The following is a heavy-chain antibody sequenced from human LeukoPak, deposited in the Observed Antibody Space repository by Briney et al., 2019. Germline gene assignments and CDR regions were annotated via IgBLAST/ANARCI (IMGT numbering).Heavy chain of an antibody. CDR2: ISWNSGRI. CDR1: GFTFDDYA. CDR3: ARLQDY. J-gene: IGHJ4*02. Sequence: PGGSLRLSCAASGFTFDDYAMHWVRQAPGKGLEWVSTISWNSGRIAYADSVKGRFTISRDNSKNTMYLQMNSLRAEGTAVYYCARLQDYWGQGTLVTVSS. D-gene: IGHD4-11*01. V-gene: IGHV3-9*01.